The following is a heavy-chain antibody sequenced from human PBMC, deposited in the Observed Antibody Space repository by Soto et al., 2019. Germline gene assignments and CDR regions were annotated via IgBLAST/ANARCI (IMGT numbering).Heavy chain of an antibody. J-gene: IGHJ4*02. D-gene: IGHD6-19*01. Sequence: GESLKISCKASGYRFTSYWIGWVRQMPGKGLECMGIIYPDDSDTRYSPSFRGQVIISADKSISTAYLQWTSLQASDTAMYYCARPFDTSGWYEYWGQGTLVTVSS. CDR1: GYRFTSYW. CDR3: ARPFDTSGWYEY. CDR2: IYPDDSDT. V-gene: IGHV5-51*01.